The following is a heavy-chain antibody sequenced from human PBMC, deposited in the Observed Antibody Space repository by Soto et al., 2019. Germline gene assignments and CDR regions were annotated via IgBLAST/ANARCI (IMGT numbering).Heavy chain of an antibody. D-gene: IGHD3-16*01. V-gene: IGHV1-3*01. CDR2: ISAGNGNT. CDR3: ARALPLCLDP. Sequence: ASVKVSCKASGYTFTNYGMNWVRQAPGERLEWMGWISAGNGNTKYSQKFQGRVTITRDTSASTAYMELRSLRSEDTAVYYCARALPLCLDPLGQGILGHGSS. CDR1: GYTFTNYG. J-gene: IGHJ5*02.